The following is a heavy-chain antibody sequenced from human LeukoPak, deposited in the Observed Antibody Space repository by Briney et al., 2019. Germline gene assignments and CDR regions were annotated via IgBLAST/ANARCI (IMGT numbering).Heavy chain of an antibody. CDR1: GFTFSSYS. CDR2: ISSSSSYI. Sequence: PGGSLRLSCAASGFTFSSYSMNWVRQAPGKGLEWVSSISSSSSYIYYADSVKGRFTISRDNAKNSLYPQMNSLRAEDTAVYYCAREKVGATTPQFDYWGQGTLVTVSS. V-gene: IGHV3-21*01. D-gene: IGHD1-26*01. J-gene: IGHJ4*02. CDR3: AREKVGATTPQFDY.